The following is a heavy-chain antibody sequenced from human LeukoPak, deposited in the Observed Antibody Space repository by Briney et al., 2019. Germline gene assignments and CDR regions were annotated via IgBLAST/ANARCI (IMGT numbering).Heavy chain of an antibody. CDR1: GVTFSSYG. J-gene: IGHJ4*02. V-gene: IGHV3-33*03. CDR3: VIDRGAR. Sequence: GGSLRLSCTASGVTFSSYGMQWGREAPGKGLEWVAVIWYDGSNQQYADSVKGRFTISRDNTKNLLYLHMNNLRAEDTAVYYCVIDRGARWGQGTLVTVSS. CDR2: IWYDGSNQ.